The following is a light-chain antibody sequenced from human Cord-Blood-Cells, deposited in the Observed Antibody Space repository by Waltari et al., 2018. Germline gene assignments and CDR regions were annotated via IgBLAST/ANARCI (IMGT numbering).Light chain of an antibody. V-gene: IGKV4-1*01. Sequence: DIVMTQSPDSLAVSLGERATINCKSSQSVLYSSNNKNYLAWYQQKPGQPPKLLIYWASTRESWVPDRFSGSGSGTDFTLTISSLQAEDLAVYYCQQYYSTMYTFGQGTKLEIK. CDR1: QSVLYSSNNKNY. J-gene: IGKJ2*01. CDR2: WAS. CDR3: QQYYSTMYT.